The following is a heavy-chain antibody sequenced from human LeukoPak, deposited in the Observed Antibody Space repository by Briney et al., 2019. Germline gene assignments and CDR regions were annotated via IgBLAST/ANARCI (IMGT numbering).Heavy chain of an antibody. D-gene: IGHD3-9*01. CDR1: GGSISSYY. J-gene: IGHJ5*02. Sequence: PSETLSLTCTVSGGSISSYYWSRIRQPPGKGLEWIGYIYYSGSTNYNPSLKSRVTISVDTSKNQFSLKLSSVTAADTAVYYCARGLDDILTGPNWFDPWGQGTLVTVSS. CDR3: ARGLDDILTGPNWFDP. V-gene: IGHV4-59*01. CDR2: IYYSGST.